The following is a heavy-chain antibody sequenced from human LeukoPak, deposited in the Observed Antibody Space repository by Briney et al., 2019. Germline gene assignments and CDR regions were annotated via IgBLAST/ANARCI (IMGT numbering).Heavy chain of an antibody. CDR1: GYSFSEYG. V-gene: IGHV1-18*01. CDR2: IDCANGNT. Sequence: GASVTVSFTASGYSFSEYGITWVRQAPGQGLEWMGWIDCANGNTYYEQRLQGRVTITIDTSPNMAYMELRSLRSDDTAMYFCARDKLARDWFDPWGQGTLVTVSS. D-gene: IGHD3-3*02. J-gene: IGHJ5*02. CDR3: ARDKLARDWFDP.